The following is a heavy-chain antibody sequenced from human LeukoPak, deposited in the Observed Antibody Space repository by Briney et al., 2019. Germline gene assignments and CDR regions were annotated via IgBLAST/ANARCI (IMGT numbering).Heavy chain of an antibody. Sequence: ASVTDSCKASGYTFTSYGINWVRPAPGQGLEWMGLISAYNGNTNYAQKLQGRVKMTTDIYTNTVYIELRGLRSGDTAVYYGAIERSECDYWGQGTLVTVSS. J-gene: IGHJ4*02. CDR3: AIERSECDY. CDR1: GYTFTSYG. CDR2: ISAYNGNT. V-gene: IGHV1-18*01. D-gene: IGHD3-3*01.